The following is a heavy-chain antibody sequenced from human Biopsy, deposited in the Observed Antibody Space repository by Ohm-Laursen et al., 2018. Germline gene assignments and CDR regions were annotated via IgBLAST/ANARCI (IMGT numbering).Heavy chain of an antibody. V-gene: IGHV3-53*01. CDR2: IFAGGGRA. CDR1: GLSIGTNY. Sequence: GSLRLSCAAPGLSIGTNYMTWVRQAPGKGLDWVSIIFAGGGRAYYADSVKGRFTISRDNAQNSLYLHMNSLRAEDTAVYYCARLNSGTYDASDLWGQGTMVIVSS. CDR3: ARLNSGTYDASDL. D-gene: IGHD1-26*01. J-gene: IGHJ3*01.